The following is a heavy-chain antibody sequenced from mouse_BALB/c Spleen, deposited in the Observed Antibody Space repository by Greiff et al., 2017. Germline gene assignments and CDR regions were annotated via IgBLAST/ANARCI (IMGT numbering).Heavy chain of an antibody. CDR1: GYSITSDYA. Sequence: EVQLVESGPGLVKPSQSLSLTCTVTGYSITSDYAWNWIRQFPGNKLEWMGYISYSGSTSYNPSLKSRISITRDTSKNQFFLQLNSVTTEDTATYYCARSYYYGSSSRFAYWGQGTLVTVSA. CDR3: ARSYYYGSSSRFAY. CDR2: ISYSGST. V-gene: IGHV3-2*02. J-gene: IGHJ3*01. D-gene: IGHD1-1*01.